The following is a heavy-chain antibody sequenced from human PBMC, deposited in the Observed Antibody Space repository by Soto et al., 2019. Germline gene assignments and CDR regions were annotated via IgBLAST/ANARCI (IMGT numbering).Heavy chain of an antibody. V-gene: IGHV3-30*18. CDR1: GFTFSKYG. D-gene: IGHD2-21*02. Sequence: QVQLVESGGGLVQPGRSLRLSCEGSGFTFSKYGMHWGRQAPGKGLEWVAVMSSDGRNEYYADSVKGRFTISRDNSNSTLYLQMSSLRPEDTAVYFCAKVGHIAVVTAWFDYWVQGTLVTVSS. J-gene: IGHJ4*02. CDR2: MSSDGRNE. CDR3: AKVGHIAVVTAWFDY.